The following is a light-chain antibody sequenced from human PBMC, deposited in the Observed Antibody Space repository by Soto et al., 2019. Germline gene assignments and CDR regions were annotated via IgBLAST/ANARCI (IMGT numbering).Light chain of an antibody. J-gene: IGKJ1*01. CDR1: PSLSSSY. Sequence: DIVLTQYPGTLSWSPGNRATLSCRASPSLSSSYLAWYQQRPGQAPRLLIYGASRRADGIPDRCSGIGSGTEFTLTISRLEPEDFAMYYWQQYGISSGTFGQGTKVEIK. CDR2: GAS. V-gene: IGKV3-20*01. CDR3: QQYGISSGT.